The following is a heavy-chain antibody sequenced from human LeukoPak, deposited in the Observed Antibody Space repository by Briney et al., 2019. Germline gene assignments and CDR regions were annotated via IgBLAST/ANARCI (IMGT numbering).Heavy chain of an antibody. J-gene: IGHJ4*02. D-gene: IGHD2/OR15-2a*01. CDR1: GDSITSGTYY. V-gene: IGHV4-61*10. Sequence: SETLSLTCTVSGDSITSGTYYWTWIRQPAGKGLEWIGYIYYSGSTNYNPSLKSRVTISVDTSKNQFSLKLSSVTAADTAVYYCARAPYSTTWYDLEYWGQGTLVTVSS. CDR3: ARAPYSTTWYDLEY. CDR2: IYYSGST.